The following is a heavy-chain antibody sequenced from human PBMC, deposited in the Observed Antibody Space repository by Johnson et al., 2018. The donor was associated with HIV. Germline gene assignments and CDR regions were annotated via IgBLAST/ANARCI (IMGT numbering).Heavy chain of an antibody. CDR1: GFTFSSYE. CDR3: ARDGLEVDAFDI. Sequence: VQLVESGGGLVQPGGSLILSCAASGFTFSSYEMHWVRQATGKGLEWVSASGTAGATHYPGSVKGRFTISRDNAKNTLYLQINSLRAEDTAVYYCARDGLEVDAFDIWGQGTMVTVSS. CDR2: SGTAGAT. D-gene: IGHD3-3*01. J-gene: IGHJ3*02. V-gene: IGHV3-13*01.